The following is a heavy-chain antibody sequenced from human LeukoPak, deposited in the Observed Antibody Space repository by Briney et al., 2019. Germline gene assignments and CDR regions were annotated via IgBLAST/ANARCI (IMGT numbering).Heavy chain of an antibody. D-gene: IGHD6-19*01. J-gene: IGHJ6*02. CDR1: GFTFSSYA. V-gene: IGHV3-23*01. CDR2: ISGSGGST. Sequence: GGSLRLSCAASGFTFSSYAMSWVRQAPGKGLEWVSAISGSGGSTYYADSVKGQFTISRDNSKNTLYLQMNSLRAEDTAVYYCAKDSGLGYSSGWYASPPYYYGMDVWGQGTTVTVSS. CDR3: AKDSGLGYSSGWYASPPYYYGMDV.